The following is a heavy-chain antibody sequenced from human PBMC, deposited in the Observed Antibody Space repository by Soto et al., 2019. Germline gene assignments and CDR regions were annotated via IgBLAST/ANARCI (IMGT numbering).Heavy chain of an antibody. CDR1: GFTFDDYT. D-gene: IGHD3-16*02. J-gene: IGHJ6*02. Sequence: GGSLRLSCAASGFTFDDYTMHWVRQAPGKGLEWVSLISWDGGSTYYADSVKGRFTISRDNSKNSLYLQMNSLRTEDTALYYCAKDLWVRQPVGYDYVWGSYRPTYYYYGMDVWGQGTTVTVSS. V-gene: IGHV3-43*01. CDR2: ISWDGGST. CDR3: AKDLWVRQPVGYDYVWGSYRPTYYYYGMDV.